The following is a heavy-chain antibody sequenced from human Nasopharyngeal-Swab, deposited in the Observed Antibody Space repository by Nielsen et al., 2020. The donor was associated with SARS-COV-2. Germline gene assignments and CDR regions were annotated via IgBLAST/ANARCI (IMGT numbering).Heavy chain of an antibody. J-gene: IGHJ6*02. CDR3: TRGTYDMDV. CDR2: INPSGGST. CDR1: GYTFTSYY. Sequence: ASVKVSCKASGYTFTSYYMHWVRQAPGQGLEWMGIINPSGGSTSYAQKFQGRVTMTRDTSTGTLYMNLSSLTSDDTAVYYCTRGTYDMDVWGQGTTVTVSS. V-gene: IGHV1-46*01.